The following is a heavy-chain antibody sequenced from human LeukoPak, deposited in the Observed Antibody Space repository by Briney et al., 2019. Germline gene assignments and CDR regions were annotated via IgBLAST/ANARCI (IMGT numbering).Heavy chain of an antibody. V-gene: IGHV3-23*01. CDR2: ISGDGGIT. CDR1: GFTFSSHA. J-gene: IGHJ4*02. CDR3: AKCAWFGDVPGGDY. Sequence: PGGSLRLSCAASGFTFSSHAMSCVRQAPGKGLEWVSAISGDGGITYYAASVKGRFTISRENSKNTLYLQRNSLSAEDTALYYCAKCAWFGDVPGGDYWGQGILVTVSS. D-gene: IGHD3-10*01.